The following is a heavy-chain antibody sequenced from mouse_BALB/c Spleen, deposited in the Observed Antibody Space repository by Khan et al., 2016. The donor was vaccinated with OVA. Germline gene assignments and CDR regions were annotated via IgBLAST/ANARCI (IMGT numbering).Heavy chain of an antibody. V-gene: IGHV1-7*01. CDR2: INPTTNYT. D-gene: IGHD1-1*01. Sequence: QVQLQQSGAELAKPGASVKMSCKTSGYTFINYWILWVKQRPGQGLEWIGYINPTTNYTEFNQNFKDKATLTADRSSSTAYMQLSSLTSEDSAVYYCARRGLRWDFDYWGQGTTLPVSS. J-gene: IGHJ2*01. CDR3: ARRGLRWDFDY. CDR1: GYTFINYW.